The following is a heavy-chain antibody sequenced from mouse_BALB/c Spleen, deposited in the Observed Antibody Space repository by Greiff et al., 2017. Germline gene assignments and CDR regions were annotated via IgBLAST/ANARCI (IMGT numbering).Heavy chain of an antibody. CDR1: GFTFSSYA. J-gene: IGHJ4*01. V-gene: IGHV5-9-4*01. Sequence: EVQVVESGGGLVKPGGSLKLSCAASGFTFSSYAMSWVRQSPEKRLEWVAEISSGGSYTYYPDTVTGRFTISRDNAKNTLYLEMSSLRSEDTAMYYCANLEDYWGQGTSVTVSS. CDR3: ANLEDY. CDR2: ISSGGSYT.